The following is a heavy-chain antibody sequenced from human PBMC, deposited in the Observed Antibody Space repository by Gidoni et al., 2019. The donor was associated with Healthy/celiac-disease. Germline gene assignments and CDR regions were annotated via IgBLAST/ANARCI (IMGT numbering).Heavy chain of an antibody. J-gene: IGHJ3*02. CDR3: AKTGCSGGSCYFEDAFDI. Sequence: EVQLLESGGGLVQPGGSLRFSCAASGFALTLDAMSWVRQAPGKGLEWVSAISGSGGSTYYADSVKGRFTISRDNSKNTLYLQMNSLRAEDTAVYYCAKTGCSGGSCYFEDAFDIWGQGTMVTVSS. D-gene: IGHD2-15*01. CDR1: GFALTLDA. V-gene: IGHV3-23*01. CDR2: ISGSGGST.